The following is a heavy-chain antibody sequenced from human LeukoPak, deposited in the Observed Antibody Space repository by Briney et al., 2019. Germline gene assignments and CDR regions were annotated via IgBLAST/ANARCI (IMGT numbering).Heavy chain of an antibody. V-gene: IGHV3-23*01. CDR1: GFTFSSYA. D-gene: IGHD6-13*01. CDR3: AKDGIAAAGLDYYMDV. CDR2: ISGSGGST. Sequence: PGGSLRLSCAASGFTFSSYAMSRVRQAPGKGLEWVSAISGSGGSTYYADSVKGRFTISRDNSKNTLYLQMNSLRAEDTAVYYCAKDGIAAAGLDYYMDVWGKGTTVTVSS. J-gene: IGHJ6*03.